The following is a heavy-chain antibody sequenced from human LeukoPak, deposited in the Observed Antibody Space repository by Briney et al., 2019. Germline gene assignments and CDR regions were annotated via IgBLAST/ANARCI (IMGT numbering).Heavy chain of an antibody. CDR3: ARDAIVRDYSNSDY. CDR1: GYTFTNYY. J-gene: IGHJ4*02. D-gene: IGHD4-11*01. Sequence: ASVKVSCKASGYTFTNYYIHWVRQAPGQGLEWMGWINPNSGGTNYAQKFQGRVTMTRDTSISTAYMELSRLTSDDTAVYYCARDAIVRDYSNSDYWGQGTLVTVSS. V-gene: IGHV1-2*02. CDR2: INPNSGGT.